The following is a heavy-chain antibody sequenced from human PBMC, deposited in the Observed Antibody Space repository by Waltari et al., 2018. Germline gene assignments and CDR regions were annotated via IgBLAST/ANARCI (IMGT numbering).Heavy chain of an antibody. D-gene: IGHD5-18*01. Sequence: EVQLLQSGGGLVQPGGSLRLSCAASGFTFSHYALSWLRPSPARGLEWVSAVGAHGSSTFYADSVKGRFTISRDNSNNTVFLEMNSLRAEDSAIYYCAKDPLTGYNFGYRAYYFDIWGQGTLVSVSS. CDR2: VGAHGSST. CDR1: GFTFSHYA. CDR3: AKDPLTGYNFGYRAYYFDI. J-gene: IGHJ4*02. V-gene: IGHV3-23*01.